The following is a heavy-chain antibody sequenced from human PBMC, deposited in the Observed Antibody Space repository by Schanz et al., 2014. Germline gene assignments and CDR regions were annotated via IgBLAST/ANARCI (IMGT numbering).Heavy chain of an antibody. CDR1: GYTFTTYY. V-gene: IGHV1-69*09. J-gene: IGHJ4*02. Sequence: QVQLVQSGAEVKKPGASMKVSCKASGYTFTTYYMLWVRQAPGQGLEWMGRIIPILGIANYAQKCQGRVTITADRSTSTAYMELSSLRSEDTAVYYCARGYGDSPTDFWGQGTLVTVSS. CDR2: IIPILGIA. CDR3: ARGYGDSPTDF. D-gene: IGHD4-17*01.